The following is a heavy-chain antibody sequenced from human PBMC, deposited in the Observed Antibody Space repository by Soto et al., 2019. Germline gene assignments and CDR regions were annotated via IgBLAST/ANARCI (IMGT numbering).Heavy chain of an antibody. CDR1: GYTFTSYG. CDR2: ISAYNGNT. V-gene: IGHV1-18*01. CDR3: ARKNYDSRGYYYTNDAFDI. D-gene: IGHD3-22*01. J-gene: IGHJ3*02. Sequence: ASVKVSCKASGYTFTSYGISWVRQAPGQGLEWMGWISAYNGNTNYAQKLQGRVTMTTDTSTSTAYMELRSLRSDDTAVYYCARKNYDSRGYYYTNDAFDIWGQGTMVTVSS.